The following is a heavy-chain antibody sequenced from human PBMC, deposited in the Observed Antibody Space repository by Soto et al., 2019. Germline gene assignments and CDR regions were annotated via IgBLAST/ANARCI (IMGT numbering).Heavy chain of an antibody. V-gene: IGHV1-18*01. J-gene: IGHJ6*02. CDR3: ARDHCISTSCYVDYYYGMDV. D-gene: IGHD2-2*01. Sequence: QVQLVQSGAEVKKPGASVKVSCKASGYTFTSYGISWVRQAPGQGLEWMGWISAYNGNTNYAQKLQGRVTMTTDTSTSTANMELRGLRSDDTAVYYCARDHCISTSCYVDYYYGMDVWGQGTTVTVSS. CDR2: ISAYNGNT. CDR1: GYTFTSYG.